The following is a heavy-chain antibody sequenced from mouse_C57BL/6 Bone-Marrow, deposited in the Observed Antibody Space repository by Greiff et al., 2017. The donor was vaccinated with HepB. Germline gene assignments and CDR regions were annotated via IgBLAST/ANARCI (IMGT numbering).Heavy chain of an antibody. D-gene: IGHD2-1*01. Sequence: VQLKESGPELVNPGASVKISCKASGYSFPDYNMNWVMQSNGKSLEWIGVINPNYGTTSYNQKFKGKATLTVDQSSSTAYMQLNSLTSEDSAVYYCAREEVYYGNPPGVWGTGTTVTVSS. CDR3: AREEVYYGNPPGV. V-gene: IGHV1-39*01. CDR1: GYSFPDYN. J-gene: IGHJ1*03. CDR2: INPNYGTT.